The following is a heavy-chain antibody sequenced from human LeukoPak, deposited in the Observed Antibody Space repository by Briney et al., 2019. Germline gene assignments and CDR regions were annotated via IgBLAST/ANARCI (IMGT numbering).Heavy chain of an antibody. D-gene: IGHD4-11*01. J-gene: IGHJ4*02. CDR1: GFTFSDYY. CDR3: ARDLDYSTGFDY. CDR2: ISSTGTYI. V-gene: IGHV3-11*04. Sequence: GGSLRLSCAASGFTFSDYYMSWIRQATGKGLEWVSSISSTGTYIYYTDSVKGRFTISRDTDNSLLYLQMNSLRADDTAVYYCARDLDYSTGFDYWGQGTLVTVSS.